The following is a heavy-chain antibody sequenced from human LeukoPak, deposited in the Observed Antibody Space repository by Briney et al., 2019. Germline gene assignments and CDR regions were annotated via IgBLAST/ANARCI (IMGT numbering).Heavy chain of an antibody. V-gene: IGHV1-69*06. CDR2: IIPIFGTG. J-gene: IGHJ1*01. CDR1: GGNFNTYA. Sequence: GASVKVSCKASGGNFNTYAISWVRQAPGQGLEWMGGIIPIFGTGNYAQKFQGRVTITADKSTSTAYMELSSLKSEDTAVYYCARDHDLTGTYEYLKYWGQGTLVSVSS. CDR3: ARDHDLTGTYEYLKY. D-gene: IGHD7-27*01.